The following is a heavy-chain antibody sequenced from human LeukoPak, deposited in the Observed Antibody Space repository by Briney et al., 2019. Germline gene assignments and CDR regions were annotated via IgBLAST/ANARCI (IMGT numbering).Heavy chain of an antibody. CDR3: AGSYYDTNGYYF. CDR2: ISSSGTTT. J-gene: IGHJ4*02. Sequence: GGSLRLSCEASRFMFSDYHMSWIRQAPGKGLECVPHISSSGTTTYYADSVRGRFTISRDNAKSSLYLQMSSLRAEDTAVYYCAGSYYDTNGYYFWGQGTLVSVSS. V-gene: IGHV3-11*04. D-gene: IGHD3-22*01. CDR1: RFMFSDYH.